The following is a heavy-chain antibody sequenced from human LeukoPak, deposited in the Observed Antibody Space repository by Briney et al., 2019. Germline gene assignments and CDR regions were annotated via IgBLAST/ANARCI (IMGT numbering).Heavy chain of an antibody. Sequence: GRSLRLSCAASGFTFSTYSMNWVRQAPGRGLEWVSSISSSSKYIYYADSVKGRFTISRDDAKNSLSLQMNSLRAEDTAVYYCARGDYGMDVWGQGTTVTVSS. CDR1: GFTFSTYS. CDR3: ARGDYGMDV. D-gene: IGHD2-21*01. J-gene: IGHJ6*02. CDR2: ISSSSKYI. V-gene: IGHV3-21*01.